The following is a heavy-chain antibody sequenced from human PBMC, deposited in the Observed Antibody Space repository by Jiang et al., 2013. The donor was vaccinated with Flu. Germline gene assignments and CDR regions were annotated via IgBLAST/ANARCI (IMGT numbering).Heavy chain of an antibody. V-gene: IGHV3-21*01. CDR3: ATDTAMGDYYYYGMDV. CDR2: ISSSSSYI. D-gene: IGHD5-18*01. Sequence: QLVESGGGLVKPGGSLRLSCAASGFTFSSYSMNWVRQAPGKGLEWVSSISSSSSYIYYADSVKGRFTISRDNAKNSLYLQMNSLRAEDTAVYYCATDTAMGDYYYYGMDVWGQGTTVTVSS. J-gene: IGHJ6*02. CDR1: GFTFSSYS.